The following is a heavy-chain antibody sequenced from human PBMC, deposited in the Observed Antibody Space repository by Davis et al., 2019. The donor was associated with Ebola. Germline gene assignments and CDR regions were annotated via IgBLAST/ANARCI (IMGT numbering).Heavy chain of an antibody. CDR1: GYTFTSYD. D-gene: IGHD7-27*01. CDR2: ISGNNRSR. Sequence: ASVTVSCKASGYTFTSYDVNWVRQATGQGLEWMGWISGNNRSRKYAQKLQGRVTMTTDTSTSTAYMELRSLRSDDTAVYYCASLTELGYWGQGTPVTVSS. J-gene: IGHJ4*02. V-gene: IGHV1-18*01. CDR3: ASLTELGY.